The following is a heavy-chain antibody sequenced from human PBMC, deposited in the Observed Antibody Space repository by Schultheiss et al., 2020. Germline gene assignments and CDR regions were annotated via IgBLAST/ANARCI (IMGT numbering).Heavy chain of an antibody. CDR3: ARGRWYYGSGSYSDNWFDP. V-gene: IGHV6-1*01. J-gene: IGHJ5*02. Sequence: SQTLSLTCAISGDSVSSNSAAWNWIRQSPSRGLEWLGRTYYRSKWYNDYAVSVKSRITINPDTSKNQFSLQLNSVTAAETAVYYCARGRWYYGSGSYSDNWFDPWGQGTLVTVSS. CDR1: GDSVSSNSAA. CDR2: TYYRSKWYN. D-gene: IGHD3-10*01.